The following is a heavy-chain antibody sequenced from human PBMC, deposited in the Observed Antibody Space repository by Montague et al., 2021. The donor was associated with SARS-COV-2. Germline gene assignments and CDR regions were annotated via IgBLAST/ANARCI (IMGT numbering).Heavy chain of an antibody. D-gene: IGHD6-19*01. V-gene: IGHV3-33*01. CDR3: ARGPKYSSGWTGYYYGLDV. CDR1: GFIVRSYV. Sequence: SLRLSCAASGFIVRSYVMHWVRQAPGKGLEWMSVIWYDERKEYYXYSXHGRFIISRDTSKDILFLQMSSLRVEDTAVYYCARGPKYSSGWTGYYYGLDVWGPGTTVTVSS. J-gene: IGHJ6*02. CDR2: IWYDERKE.